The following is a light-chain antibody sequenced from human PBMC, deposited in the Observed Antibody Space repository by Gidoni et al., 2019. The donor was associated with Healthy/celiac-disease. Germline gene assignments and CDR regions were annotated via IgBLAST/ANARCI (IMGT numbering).Light chain of an antibody. CDR1: SSDVGGYNY. CDR3: SSYTSSSKV. J-gene: IGLJ1*01. Sequence: QSALTQPASVSASPGQSITISCTGTSSDVGGYNYVSWYQQHPGKAPKLMIYEVSNRPSGVSNRFSGSKSGNTASLTISGLQAEDEADYYCSSYTSSSKVFGTGTKVTVL. V-gene: IGLV2-14*01. CDR2: EVS.